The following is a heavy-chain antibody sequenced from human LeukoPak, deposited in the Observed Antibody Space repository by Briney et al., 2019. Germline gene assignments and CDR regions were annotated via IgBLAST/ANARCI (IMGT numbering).Heavy chain of an antibody. Sequence: SETLSLTCAVYGGSFSGYYWSWIRQPPGKGLEWIGEINHSGSTNYNPSLKSRVTISVDTSKNQFSLKLSSVTAADTAVYYCARRPPKIAAAGAAAFDIWGQGTMVTVSS. J-gene: IGHJ3*02. D-gene: IGHD6-13*01. CDR1: GGSFSGYY. CDR3: ARRPPKIAAAGAAAFDI. CDR2: INHSGST. V-gene: IGHV4-34*01.